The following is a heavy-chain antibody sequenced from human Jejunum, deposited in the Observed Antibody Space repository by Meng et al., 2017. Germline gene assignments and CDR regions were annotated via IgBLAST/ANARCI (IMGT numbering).Heavy chain of an antibody. CDR2: IYHNGNT. D-gene: IGHD2-2*01. J-gene: IGHJ4*02. CDR1: GGSISSSHW. V-gene: IGHV4-4*02. Sequence: QVQLQEAGPGLVKPSGTLSLTCAVSGGSISSSHWWSWVRQPPGKGLEWIGEIYHNGNTNYNPSLKSRVTISSDKSKNQFSLKLGSVAAADTAVYYCARLGYCSSTSCYPDYWGQGTLVTVSS. CDR3: ARLGYCSSTSCYPDY.